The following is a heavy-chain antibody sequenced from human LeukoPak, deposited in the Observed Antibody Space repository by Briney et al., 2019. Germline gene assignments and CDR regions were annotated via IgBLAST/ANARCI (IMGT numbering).Heavy chain of an antibody. J-gene: IGHJ6*02. Sequence: GGPLRLSCAASGFTFSSYAMSWVRQAPGKGLEWVSTISDSAGSTYYADSVKGRFTISRDNSKNTLYLQMNSLRAEDTAVYYCARAGLSYYGMDVWGQGTTVTVSS. CDR2: ISDSAGST. V-gene: IGHV3-23*01. CDR3: ARAGLSYYGMDV. D-gene: IGHD3-16*01. CDR1: GFTFSSYA.